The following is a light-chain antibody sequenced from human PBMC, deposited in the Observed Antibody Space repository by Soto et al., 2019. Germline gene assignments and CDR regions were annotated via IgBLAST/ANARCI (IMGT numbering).Light chain of an antibody. J-gene: IGKJ1*01. CDR1: QSISDS. V-gene: IGKV1-5*01. CDR3: QQYNSYWT. CDR2: EAS. Sequence: DIQMTQSPSTLSASVGDRVTITCRAGQSISDSLAWYQQKLGKAPKVLIYEASNLDSGVPSRFSGRGSGTEFTLTISSLQPEDFATYYCQQYNSYWTFGQGTKVDIK.